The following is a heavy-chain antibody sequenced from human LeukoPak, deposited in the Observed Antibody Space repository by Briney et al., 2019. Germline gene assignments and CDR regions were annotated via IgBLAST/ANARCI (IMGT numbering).Heavy chain of an antibody. CDR2: INHSGST. Sequence: SETPSLTCAVYGGSFSGYYRSWIRQPPGKGLEWIGEINHSGSTNYNPSLKSRVTISVDTSKNQFSLKLSSVTAADTAVYYCARACRDGYFDYWGQGTMVTVSS. CDR3: ARACRDGYFDY. CDR1: GGSFSGYY. V-gene: IGHV4-34*01. D-gene: IGHD5-24*01. J-gene: IGHJ4*02.